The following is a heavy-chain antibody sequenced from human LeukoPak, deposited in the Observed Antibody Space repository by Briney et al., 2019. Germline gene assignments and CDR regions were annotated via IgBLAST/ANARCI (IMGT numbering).Heavy chain of an antibody. CDR3: AKVDRGDYSSSPVPYYNYYMNV. V-gene: IGHV3-21*01. D-gene: IGHD6-13*01. CDR1: GFTFSYYS. J-gene: IGHJ6*03. CDR2: ISSSSSLI. Sequence: GGSLRLSRAASGFTFSYYSMNWVRQAPGRGLEWVSCISSSSSLIFYSDSVRGRFTISRDNAKNLLYLHMNSLRVEDTAVYYCAKVDRGDYSSSPVPYYNYYMNVWGKGTTVTVSS.